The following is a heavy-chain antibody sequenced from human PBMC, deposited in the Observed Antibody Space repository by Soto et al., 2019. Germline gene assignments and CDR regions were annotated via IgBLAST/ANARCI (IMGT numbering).Heavy chain of an antibody. CDR3: ARGRIRRNWFDP. CDR1: GFTFSDYF. J-gene: IGHJ5*02. V-gene: IGHV3-11*01. Sequence: QVQLVESGGGVVKPGGSLRLSCAASGFTFSDYFLSWMRQAPGKGLEWVSYISASGTKSYHAEFVKGRFTISRDNARNSLYLQMDGLRAEDTAVYFCARGRIRRNWFDPWGQGTLVTVSS. D-gene: IGHD1-1*01. CDR2: ISASGTKS.